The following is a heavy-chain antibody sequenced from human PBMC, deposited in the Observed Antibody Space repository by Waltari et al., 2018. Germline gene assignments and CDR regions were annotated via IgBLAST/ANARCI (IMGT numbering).Heavy chain of an antibody. J-gene: IGHJ4*02. V-gene: IGHV3-7*01. CDR3: GRDRGWRQHDY. Sequence: EVQLVESGGGLVQPGGSLRLSCAASGFTFSTYWMGWVRQAPGKGLEWVANIKQDGSTKYYVASVKGRFTISRDNAKNSLYLQMNVLRAEDTAVYYCGRDRGWRQHDYWGQGTLVTVSS. CDR1: GFTFSTYW. CDR2: IKQDGSTK. D-gene: IGHD5-12*01.